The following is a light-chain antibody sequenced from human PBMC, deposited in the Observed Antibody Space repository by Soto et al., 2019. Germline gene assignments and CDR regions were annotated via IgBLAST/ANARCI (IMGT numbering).Light chain of an antibody. CDR3: QQYSTYTPRT. Sequence: DIQLTQSPSSLSAAVGDRVTITCRASQSIRSYLNWYQQKPGKAPKLLIYAASSLQSGVPSRFSGSGSGTDFTLTISCLQSEDFATYYCQQYSTYTPRTFGQGTKVDIK. V-gene: IGKV1-39*01. CDR2: AAS. CDR1: QSIRSY. J-gene: IGKJ1*01.